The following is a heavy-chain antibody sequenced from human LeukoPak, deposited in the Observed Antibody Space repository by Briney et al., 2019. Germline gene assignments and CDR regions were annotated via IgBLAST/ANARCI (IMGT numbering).Heavy chain of an antibody. Sequence: GESLQISCKGSGYSFTSYWIGWVRQMPGKGLEWMGIIYPGDSDTRYSPSFQGQVTISADKSISTAYLQWSSLKASDTAMYYCAGDFSSSGYYYGMDVWGQGTTVTVSS. D-gene: IGHD3-3*01. CDR1: GYSFTSYW. CDR2: IYPGDSDT. CDR3: AGDFSSSGYYYGMDV. J-gene: IGHJ6*02. V-gene: IGHV5-51*01.